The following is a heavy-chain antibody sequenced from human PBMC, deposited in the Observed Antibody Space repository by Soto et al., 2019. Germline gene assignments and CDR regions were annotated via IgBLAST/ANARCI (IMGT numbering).Heavy chain of an antibody. Sequence: EVQLVESGGGVVKPGGSLRLSCAVSGFTFSSYSMNWVRQAPWKGLECVSSISSSSMYIYYADEVKSRFTISRDNATIPLKQHTSILNAEYTGLYSCARAQYGYSYGYGLGFWGQGTLVTVSS. D-gene: IGHD5-18*01. J-gene: IGHJ4*02. CDR2: ISSSSMYI. CDR1: GFTFSSYS. CDR3: ARAQYGYSYGYGLGF. V-gene: IGHV3-21*03.